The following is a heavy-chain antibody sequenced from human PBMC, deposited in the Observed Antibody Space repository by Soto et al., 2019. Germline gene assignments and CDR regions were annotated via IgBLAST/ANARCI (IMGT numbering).Heavy chain of an antibody. CDR2: IYYSGST. CDR1: GGSISSSSYY. V-gene: IGHV4-39*01. J-gene: IGHJ4*02. CDR3: AASLKEGYQRYQRAFDY. D-gene: IGHD6-25*01. Sequence: SETLSLTCTVSGGSISSSSYYWGWIRQPPGKGLEWIGSIYYSGSTYYNPSLKSRVTISVDTSKNQFSLKLSSVTAADTAVYYCAASLKEGYQRYQRAFDYWGQGTLVTVSS.